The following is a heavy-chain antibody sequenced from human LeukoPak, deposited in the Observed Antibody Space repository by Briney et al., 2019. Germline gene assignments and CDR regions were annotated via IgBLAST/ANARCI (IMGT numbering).Heavy chain of an antibody. CDR1: GFTFDDYA. Sequence: GGSLRLSCAASGFTFDDYAMHWVRQAPGKGLEWVSGISWNSGSIGYADSVKGRFTISRDNAKNSLYLQMNSLRAEDMALYYCAKAHDYDGGYFDYWGQGTLVTVPS. CDR3: AKAHDYDGGYFDY. D-gene: IGHD4-17*01. J-gene: IGHJ4*02. V-gene: IGHV3-9*03. CDR2: ISWNSGSI.